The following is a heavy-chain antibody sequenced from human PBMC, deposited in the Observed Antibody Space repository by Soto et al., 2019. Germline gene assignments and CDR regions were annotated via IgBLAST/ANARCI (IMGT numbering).Heavy chain of an antibody. CDR3: TRASSLDFDF. D-gene: IGHD3-16*01. CDR1: GFTFGDYA. Sequence: QAGGSLRLSCTTSGFTFGDYALSWVRQAPGKGLGWVGFIRRNAYGGTTDYAASVKGRFTISRDDSKSIAYLQMNSLRTEDTALYYCTRASSLDFDFWGQGTLVTVSS. CDR2: IRRNAYGGTT. J-gene: IGHJ4*02. V-gene: IGHV3-49*04.